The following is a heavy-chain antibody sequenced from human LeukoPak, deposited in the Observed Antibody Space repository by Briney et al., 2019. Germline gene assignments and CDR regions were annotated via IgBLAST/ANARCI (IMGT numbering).Heavy chain of an antibody. Sequence: SETLSLTCTVSGGSISNYYWSWIRQPPGKGLEWIGYIYYSGSTNYNPSLMSRVTISVDTSKTQFSLKLSSVTAADTAVYYCARSSGGDTTFDYWGQGTLVTVSS. CDR3: ARSSGGDTTFDY. CDR2: IYYSGST. D-gene: IGHD4-17*01. CDR1: GGSISNYY. J-gene: IGHJ4*02. V-gene: IGHV4-59*01.